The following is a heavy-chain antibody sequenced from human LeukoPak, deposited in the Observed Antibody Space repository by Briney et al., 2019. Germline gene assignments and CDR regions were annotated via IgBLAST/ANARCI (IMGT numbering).Heavy chain of an antibody. CDR3: AREGRNSGYDYYYYYYYMDV. Sequence: SETLSLTCSVSGDSISYFYWSWIRQAAGKGLEWIGRIYSRGSADYNASLKSRVTMSVDTSKNQLSLKVISVTAADTAVYYCAREGRNSGYDYYYYYYYMDVWGKGTTVTVSS. CDR1: GDSISYFY. V-gene: IGHV4-4*07. D-gene: IGHD5-12*01. CDR2: IYSRGSA. J-gene: IGHJ6*03.